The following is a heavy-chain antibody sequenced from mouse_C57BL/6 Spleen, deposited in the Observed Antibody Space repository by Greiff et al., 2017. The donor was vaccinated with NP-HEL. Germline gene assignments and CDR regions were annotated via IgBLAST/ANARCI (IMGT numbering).Heavy chain of an antibody. J-gene: IGHJ4*01. CDR3: ARGGYDYLYYYAMDY. CDR2: IDPSDSYT. Sequence: QVQLQQPGAELVRPGTSVKLSCKASGYTFTSYWMHWVKQRPGQGLEWIGVIDPSDSYTNYNQKFKSKATLTVDKSSSTAYMQLSSLTSEDSAVYYCARGGYDYLYYYAMDYWGQGTSVTVSS. D-gene: IGHD2-4*01. V-gene: IGHV1-59*01. CDR1: GYTFTSYW.